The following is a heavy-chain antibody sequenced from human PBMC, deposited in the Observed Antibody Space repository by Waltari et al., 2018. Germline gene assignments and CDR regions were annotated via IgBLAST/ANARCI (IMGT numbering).Heavy chain of an antibody. J-gene: IGHJ5*02. Sequence: EVQLVQSGAEVKTPVESLTISCKGSGYSFTSYSLGWSHQMPAKGLDWMGILYPVNPDTRYSPSFQGQVNISADKSISTAYLQWSSLKASDTAMYYCARPDGYWSGGSCYGRWGNWFDPWGQGTLVTVSS. V-gene: IGHV5-51*07. CDR2: LYPVNPDT. D-gene: IGHD2-15*01. CDR1: GYSFTSYS. CDR3: ARPDGYWSGGSCYGRWGNWFDP.